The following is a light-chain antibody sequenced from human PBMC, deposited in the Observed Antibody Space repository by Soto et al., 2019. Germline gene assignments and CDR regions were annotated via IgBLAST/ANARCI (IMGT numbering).Light chain of an antibody. Sequence: EIVMTQSPATLSVSPGERATLSCRASRSVSTNLAWYQQRPGQVPRLLIYGASTRATGIPARFSGSGSGTDFTLTISSLQSEDFAVYYCQQYNNWPLLTFGGGTKVEIK. J-gene: IGKJ4*01. CDR1: RSVSTN. V-gene: IGKV3-15*01. CDR2: GAS. CDR3: QQYNNWPLLT.